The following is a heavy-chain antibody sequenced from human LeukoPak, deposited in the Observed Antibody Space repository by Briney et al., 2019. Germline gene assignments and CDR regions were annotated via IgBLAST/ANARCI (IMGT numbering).Heavy chain of an antibody. V-gene: IGHV4-34*01. CDR2: INHSGST. D-gene: IGHD2-15*01. J-gene: IGHJ5*02. CDR3: ARGGVVVAATSGWFDP. Sequence: SETLSLTCAVYGGSFSGYYWSWIRQPPGKGLDWIGDINHSGSTNHNPSLKSRVTISVDTSKNQFSLKLTSVTAADTAVYYCARGGVVVAATSGWFDPWGQGTLVTVCS. CDR1: GGSFSGYY.